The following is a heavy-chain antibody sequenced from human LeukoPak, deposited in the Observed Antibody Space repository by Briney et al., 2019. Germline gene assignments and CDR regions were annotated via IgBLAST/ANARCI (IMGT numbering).Heavy chain of an antibody. Sequence: ASETLSLTCTVSGGSISSGDYYWSWIRQPPGKGLEWIGYIYYSGSTYYNPSLKSRVTISVDTSKNQFSLKLSSVTAADTAVYYCARGRRYYYGSGPLWFDPWGQGTLVTVSS. CDR2: IYYSGST. D-gene: IGHD3-10*01. CDR3: ARGRRYYYGSGPLWFDP. CDR1: GGSISSGDYY. V-gene: IGHV4-30-4*01. J-gene: IGHJ5*02.